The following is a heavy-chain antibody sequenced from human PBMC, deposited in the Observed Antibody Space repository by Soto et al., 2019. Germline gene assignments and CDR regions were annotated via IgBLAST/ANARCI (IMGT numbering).Heavy chain of an antibody. Sequence: EMQLVESGGRLVQPGGSLRLSCAASGFIFSDQYMDWVRQAPGKGLEWVGRIRKKVNSYTTEYAASVKGRFTVSRDDSKNSLYLPMNSLKTEDTAIYYCARDLGGAPYVDLWGRGTLVTVSS. J-gene: IGHJ2*01. CDR3: ARDLGGAPYVDL. CDR2: IRKKVNSYTT. V-gene: IGHV3-72*01. CDR1: GFIFSDQY. D-gene: IGHD3-16*01.